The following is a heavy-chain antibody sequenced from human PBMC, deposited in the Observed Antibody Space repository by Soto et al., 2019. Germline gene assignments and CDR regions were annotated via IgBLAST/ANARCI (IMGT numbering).Heavy chain of an antibody. CDR1: GFTFSNYW. CDR3: TRGDGDYHDGNGYLGRH. J-gene: IGHJ4*02. D-gene: IGHD3-22*01. Sequence: EVQLVESVGDLVQPGGSLRLSCLASGFTFSNYWMHWVRQPPGKGLEWVSRIKNDGSGAYYADSVKGRFTISRDNAKNTLYLQMNRLRVEDTAVYYCTRGDGDYHDGNGYLGRHWGQGTLVTVSS. CDR2: IKNDGSGA. V-gene: IGHV3-74*01.